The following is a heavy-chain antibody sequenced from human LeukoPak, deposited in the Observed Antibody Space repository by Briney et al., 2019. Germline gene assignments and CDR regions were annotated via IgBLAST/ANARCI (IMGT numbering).Heavy chain of an antibody. J-gene: IGHJ6*03. CDR1: GFTFSSYA. CDR2: ISGSGGST. CDR3: AKCSGWFVRGKDYYYYYMDV. Sequence: GGSLRLSCAASGFTFSSYAMSWVRQAPGKGLVWVSAISGSGGSTYYADSVKGRFTISRDNSKNTLYLQMNSLRAEDTAVYYCAKCSGWFVRGKDYYYYYMDVWGKGTTVTVSS. V-gene: IGHV3-23*01. D-gene: IGHD6-19*01.